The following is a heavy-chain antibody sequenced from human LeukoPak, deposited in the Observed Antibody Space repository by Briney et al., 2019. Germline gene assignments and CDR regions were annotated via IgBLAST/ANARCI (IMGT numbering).Heavy chain of an antibody. CDR2: IYTSGST. Sequence: PSETLSLTCTVSGGSISSYYWSWIRQPAGKGLEWIGRIYTSGSTNYNPSLKSRVTMSVDTSKNQFSLKLSSVTAADTAVYYCARGGRDIVVVPAAPFDYWGQGTLVTVSS. CDR3: ARGGRDIVVVPAAPFDY. J-gene: IGHJ4*02. CDR1: GGSISSYY. V-gene: IGHV4-4*07. D-gene: IGHD2-2*01.